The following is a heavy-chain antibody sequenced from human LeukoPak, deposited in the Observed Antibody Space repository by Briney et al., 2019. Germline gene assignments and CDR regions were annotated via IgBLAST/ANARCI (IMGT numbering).Heavy chain of an antibody. CDR1: GFTFSSYA. J-gene: IGHJ5*02. V-gene: IGHV3-23*01. CDR2: ISGSGGST. CDR3: AKLGCSAGSCYSNH. D-gene: IGHD2-15*01. Sequence: PGGSLRLSCAASGFTFSSYAMSWVRQAPGKGLEWVSAISGSGGSTYYADSVKGRFTISRDNSRNTLYLQMSSLRAEDAALYYCAKLGCSAGSCYSNHWGQGTLVTVSS.